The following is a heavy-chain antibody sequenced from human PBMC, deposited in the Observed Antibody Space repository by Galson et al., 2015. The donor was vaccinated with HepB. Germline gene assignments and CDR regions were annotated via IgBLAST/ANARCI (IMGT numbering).Heavy chain of an antibody. CDR2: INPSGGST. V-gene: IGHV1-46*03. J-gene: IGHJ4*02. D-gene: IGHD5-18*01. Sequence: QSGAEVKKPGASVKVSCKASGYTFTSYYIHWVRQAPGQGLEWMGIINPSGGSTTYAQEFQGRVSMTRDTSTSTVYMELSSLRSEDTAVYFCAREKPGSGYYYFDHWGQGTLVTVSS. CDR1: GYTFTSYY. CDR3: AREKPGSGYYYFDH.